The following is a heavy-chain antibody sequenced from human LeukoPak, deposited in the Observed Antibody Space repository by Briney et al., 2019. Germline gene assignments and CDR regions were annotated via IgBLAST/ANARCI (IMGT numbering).Heavy chain of an antibody. CDR2: MNPNSGGT. D-gene: IGHD3-16*02. CDR3: ARDKLGLGELSLYDQ. CDR1: GYTXTGYY. V-gene: IGHV1-2*02. Sequence: ASVKVSCKASGYTXTGYYMHWVRQAPGQGLEWMGWMNPNSGGTKYAQKFQGRVTMTRDTSISTAYMELSRPRSDDTAMYYCARDKLGLGELSLYDQWGQGTLVTVFS. J-gene: IGHJ5*02.